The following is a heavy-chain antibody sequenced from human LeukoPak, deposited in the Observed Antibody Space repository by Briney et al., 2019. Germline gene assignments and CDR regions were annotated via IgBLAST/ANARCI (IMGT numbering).Heavy chain of an antibody. CDR3: ARSDLYEPLDY. Sequence: GRSLRLSCAASGFTFSSYGMHWVRQAPGKGLEWVAVIWYDGSNKYHADSVKGRFTISRDNSKNTLYLQMNSLRAEDTAVYYCARSDLYEPLDYRGQGTLVTVSS. V-gene: IGHV3-33*01. CDR2: IWYDGSNK. J-gene: IGHJ4*02. D-gene: IGHD2-8*01. CDR1: GFTFSSYG.